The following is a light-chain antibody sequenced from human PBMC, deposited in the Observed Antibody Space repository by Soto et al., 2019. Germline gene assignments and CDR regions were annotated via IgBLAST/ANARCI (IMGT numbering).Light chain of an antibody. CDR2: DVS. J-gene: IGLJ1*01. Sequence: QSVLTQPASVSRSPGQSISISCTGTSRDVGGYNYVSWYQQHPGKAPKLMIYDVSNRPSGVSNRFSGSKSGNTASLTISGLQAEDEADYYCSSYTSSIPYVFGTGTKVTVL. V-gene: IGLV2-14*01. CDR1: SRDVGGYNY. CDR3: SSYTSSIPYV.